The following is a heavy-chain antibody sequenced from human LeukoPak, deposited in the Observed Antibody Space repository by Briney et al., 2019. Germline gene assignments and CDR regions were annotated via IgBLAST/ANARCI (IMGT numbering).Heavy chain of an antibody. V-gene: IGHV3-23*01. CDR1: GCTFSSYA. J-gene: IGHJ4*02. CDR3: AKSASGGFDY. D-gene: IGHD3-16*01. Sequence: GGSLRLSCAASGCTFSSYARSWVRQAPGRGLEWVSDISGSGGSTYYADSVKGRFTISRDNSKNTLYLQMNSLRAEDTAVYYCAKSASGGFDYWGQGTLVTVSS. CDR2: ISGSGGST.